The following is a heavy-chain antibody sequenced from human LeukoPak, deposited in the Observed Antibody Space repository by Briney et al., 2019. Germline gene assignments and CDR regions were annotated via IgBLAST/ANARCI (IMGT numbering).Heavy chain of an antibody. CDR2: IYYSGSS. V-gene: IGHV4-59*01. Sequence: PSETLSLTCTVSGGSISGYYWNWIRQPPGKGLEWIGHIYYSGSSSYNPSLSSRVTISVDTSKNQFSLRLSSVTAADTAMYYCAGRVTYSYAIDYWGQGTLVTVSS. D-gene: IGHD5-18*01. CDR1: GGSISGYY. J-gene: IGHJ4*02. CDR3: AGRVTYSYAIDY.